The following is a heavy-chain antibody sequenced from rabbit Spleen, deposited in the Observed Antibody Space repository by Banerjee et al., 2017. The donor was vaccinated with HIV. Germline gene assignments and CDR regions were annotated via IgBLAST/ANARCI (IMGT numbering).Heavy chain of an antibody. J-gene: IGHJ4*01. CDR3: ARFYAGYGDFGYAAM. V-gene: IGHV1S40*01. Sequence: QSLEESGGDLVKPGASLTLTCIASGVSFSGNSYMCWVRQAPGKGLECIACIYPDSSGSTYYASWAKGRFTISKTSSTTVTLQMTSLTAADTATYFCARFYAGYGDFGYAAMWGQGTLVTVS. D-gene: IGHD7-1*01. CDR2: IYPDSSGST. CDR1: GVSFSGNSY.